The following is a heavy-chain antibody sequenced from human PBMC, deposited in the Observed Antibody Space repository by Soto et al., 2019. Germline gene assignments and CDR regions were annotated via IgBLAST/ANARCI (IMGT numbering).Heavy chain of an antibody. CDR1: RFMFSRYA. J-gene: IGHJ4*02. CDR3: VKGWTPRRAFDS. V-gene: IGHV3-23*01. CDR2: ISGSGGST. D-gene: IGHD3-3*01. Sequence: EVQLLESGGGLVQPGGSLRLSCAASRFMFSRYAMSWVRQAPGKGLEWVSGISGSGGSTWYADSVKGRFTISRDNSKNMVYLQMNSLRVEDTAQYFCVKGWTPRRAFDSWCKGTQVTVSS.